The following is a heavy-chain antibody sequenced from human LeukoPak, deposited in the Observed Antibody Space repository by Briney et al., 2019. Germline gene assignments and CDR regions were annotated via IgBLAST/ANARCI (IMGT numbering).Heavy chain of an antibody. CDR3: ARGAFDYYDSSGYYS. CDR2: IKQDGSEK. CDR1: GFTFSSYW. J-gene: IGHJ4*02. D-gene: IGHD3-22*01. V-gene: IGHV3-7*01. Sequence: PGGSLRLSCAASGFTFSSYWMSWVRQAPGKGLEWVANIKQDGSEKYYVDSVKGRFTISRDNAKNSLYLQMNSLRAEDTAVYYCARGAFDYYDSSGYYSWGQGTLVTVSS.